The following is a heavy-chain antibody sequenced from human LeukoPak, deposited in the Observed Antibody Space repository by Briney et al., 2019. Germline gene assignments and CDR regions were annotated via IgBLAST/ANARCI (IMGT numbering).Heavy chain of an antibody. Sequence: GGSLRLSCAASGFTFSSYWMSWVRQAPGKGLEWVANIKQDGSEKYYVDSVKGRFTISRDNSKNTLLLQMNSLRAEDTAVYYCARDSTYFYDSSGYYYPATQFDYWGQGTLVTVSS. CDR3: ARDSTYFYDSSGYYYPATQFDY. CDR1: GFTFSSYW. V-gene: IGHV3-7*01. D-gene: IGHD3-22*01. CDR2: IKQDGSEK. J-gene: IGHJ4*02.